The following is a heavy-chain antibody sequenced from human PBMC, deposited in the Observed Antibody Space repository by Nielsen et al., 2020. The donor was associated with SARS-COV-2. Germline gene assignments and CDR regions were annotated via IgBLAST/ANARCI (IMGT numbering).Heavy chain of an antibody. V-gene: IGHV5-10-1*01. D-gene: IGHD6-6*01. CDR2: IDPSDSYT. CDR3: ARHLYSSSSPEY. Sequence: GESLKISCKGSGYSFTSYWISWVRQMPGKGLEWMGRIDPSDSYTNYSPSFQGHVTISADKSISTAYLQWSSLKASDTAMYYCARHLYSSSSPEYWGQGTLVTVSS. J-gene: IGHJ4*02. CDR1: GYSFTSYW.